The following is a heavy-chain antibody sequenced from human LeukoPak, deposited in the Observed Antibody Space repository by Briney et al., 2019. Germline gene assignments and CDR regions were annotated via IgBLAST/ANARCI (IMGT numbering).Heavy chain of an antibody. J-gene: IGHJ4*02. D-gene: IGHD5-12*01. CDR2: ISSSSSYI. CDR3: ARDLGGYAGY. Sequence: GGSLRLSCAASGFTFSSYSMNWVRQAPGKGLEWVSSISSSSSYIYYADSVRGRFTISRDNAKNSLYLQMNSLRAEDTAVYYCARDLGGYAGYWGQGTLVTVSS. V-gene: IGHV3-21*01. CDR1: GFTFSSYS.